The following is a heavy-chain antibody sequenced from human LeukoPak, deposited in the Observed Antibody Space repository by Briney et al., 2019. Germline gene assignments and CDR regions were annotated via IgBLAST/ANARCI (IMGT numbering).Heavy chain of an antibody. CDR3: ARQRAGYGDYD. Sequence: KPSETLSLTCAVYGGSFSGYYWSWIRQPPGKGLEWIGEINHSGSTNYNPSLKSRVTISVDTSKNQFSLKLSSVTAADTAVYYCARQRAGYGDYDWGQGTLVTVSS. D-gene: IGHD4-17*01. CDR1: GGSFSGYY. CDR2: INHSGST. V-gene: IGHV4-34*01. J-gene: IGHJ4*02.